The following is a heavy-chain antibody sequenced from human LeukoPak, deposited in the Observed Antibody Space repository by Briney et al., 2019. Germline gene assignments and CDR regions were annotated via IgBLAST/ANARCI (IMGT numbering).Heavy chain of an antibody. J-gene: IGHJ4*02. CDR1: GGSFSSGTSY. V-gene: IGHV4-39*01. D-gene: IGHD1-14*01. Sequence: SETLSLTCAVSGGSFSSGTSYWGWIRQPPGKGLEWIGSIHYSGNTYYNPSLKSRVTVSADTSKNQVSLKLTSVTAADTAVYFCARHLPLNRRTGFDYWGQGTLVTVSS. CDR2: IHYSGNT. CDR3: ARHLPLNRRTGFDY.